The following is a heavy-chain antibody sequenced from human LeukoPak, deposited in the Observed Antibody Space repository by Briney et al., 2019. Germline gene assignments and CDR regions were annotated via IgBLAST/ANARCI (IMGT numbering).Heavy chain of an antibody. Sequence: GESLKISCKGSGYSFTSYWIGWVRQMPGTGLEWMGIIYPGNSDTRYSPSFQGQVTISADKSISTAYLQWSSLKASDTAMYYCASSRPNYYDSSGYYYPRYFQHWGQGTLVTVSS. D-gene: IGHD3-22*01. V-gene: IGHV5-51*01. CDR1: GYSFTSYW. CDR3: ASSRPNYYDSSGYYYPRYFQH. CDR2: IYPGNSDT. J-gene: IGHJ1*01.